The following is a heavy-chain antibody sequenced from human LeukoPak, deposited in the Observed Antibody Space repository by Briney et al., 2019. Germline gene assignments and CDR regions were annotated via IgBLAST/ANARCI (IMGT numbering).Heavy chain of an antibody. J-gene: IGHJ4*02. CDR3: AKAHSSSWYYFDY. V-gene: IGHV3-23*01. CDR1: GFTFSSYA. D-gene: IGHD6-13*01. Sequence: PGGSLRLSCAASGFTFSSYAMSWVRQAPGKGLEWVSIISGSGDNTYYADSMKGRFTISRDNSKNTLYLQMNSLRAEDTAVCYCAKAHSSSWYYFDYWGQGTLVTVSS. CDR2: ISGSGDNT.